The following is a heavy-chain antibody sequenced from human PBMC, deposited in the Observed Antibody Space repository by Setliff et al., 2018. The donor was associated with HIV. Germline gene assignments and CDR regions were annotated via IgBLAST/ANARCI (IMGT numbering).Heavy chain of an antibody. Sequence: ASETLSLTCTVSGGSISSGGYYWSWIRQLPGKGLEWIGYIYYTGTTYYNLSLKSRLTLSVDRSQNHFSLKLSSVTAADTAVYYCATFKTGVYSFDYWGQGALVTVSS. V-gene: IGHV4-31*03. D-gene: IGHD7-27*01. CDR1: GGSISSGGYY. CDR2: IYYTGTT. J-gene: IGHJ4*02. CDR3: ATFKTGVYSFDY.